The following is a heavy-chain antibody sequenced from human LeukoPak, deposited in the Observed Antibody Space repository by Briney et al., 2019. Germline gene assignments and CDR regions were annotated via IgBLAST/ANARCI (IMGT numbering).Heavy chain of an antibody. D-gene: IGHD2-2*01. V-gene: IGHV1-18*01. CDR1: GYAFTSYG. J-gene: IGHJ4*02. Sequence: ASVKVSCKASGYAFTSYGISWVRQAPGQGLEWMGWISAYNGNTNYAQKLQGRVTMSTDTSTSTAYMELRSLRSDDTAVYYCARVRSYCSSTSCYSFDYWGQGTLVTVSS. CDR2: ISAYNGNT. CDR3: ARVRSYCSSTSCYSFDY.